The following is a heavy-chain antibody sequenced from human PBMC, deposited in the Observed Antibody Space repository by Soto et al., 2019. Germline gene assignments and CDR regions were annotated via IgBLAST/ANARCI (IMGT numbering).Heavy chain of an antibody. V-gene: IGHV4-59*01. D-gene: IGHD3-9*01. CDR3: AREVRELVTYYYYYYMDV. CDR1: GGSISNYY. J-gene: IGHJ6*03. Sequence: PSETLSLTCTASGGSISNYYWSWIRQPPGKGLEWIGYVYYSGGTNYNPSLKSRVTISVDTSKNQFSLKVSSVTAADTAVYYCAREVRELVTYYYYYYMDVWGKGTTVTVSS. CDR2: VYYSGGT.